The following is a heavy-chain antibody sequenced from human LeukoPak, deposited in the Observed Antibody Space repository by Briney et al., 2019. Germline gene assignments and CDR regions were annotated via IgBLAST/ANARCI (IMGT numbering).Heavy chain of an antibody. J-gene: IGHJ4*02. Sequence: SETLSLTCTVSGGSISSGGCYWSWIRQPPGKGLEWIGYIYYSGSTHYNPSLKSRVTISVDRSKNQFSLNLSSMTAADTAVYYCARMSRRAYYYDSSGIRGPFDYWGQGTLVTVSS. V-gene: IGHV4-30-2*01. CDR2: IYYSGST. CDR1: GGSISSGGCY. D-gene: IGHD3-22*01. CDR3: ARMSRRAYYYDSSGIRGPFDY.